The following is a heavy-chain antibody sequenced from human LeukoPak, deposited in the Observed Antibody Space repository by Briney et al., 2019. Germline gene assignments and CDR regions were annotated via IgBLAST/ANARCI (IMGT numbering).Heavy chain of an antibody. J-gene: IGHJ4*01. CDR1: GGSISSYY. Sequence: PSETLSPTCTVSGGSISSYYWSWIRQPPGKGLEWIGYIYYSGSTNYNPSLKSRVTISVDTSKNQFSLKLSSVTAADTAVYYCASGDYGAGSPVMRYWGHGTLVIVSS. D-gene: IGHD3-10*01. CDR2: IYYSGST. CDR3: ASGDYGAGSPVMRY. V-gene: IGHV4-59*01.